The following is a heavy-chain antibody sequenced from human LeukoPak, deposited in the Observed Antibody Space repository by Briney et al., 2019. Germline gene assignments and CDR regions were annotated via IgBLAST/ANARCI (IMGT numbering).Heavy chain of an antibody. CDR3: ARGDYFDYNGYYYYYGMDV. Sequence: PSETLSLTCSVCGGSISAYYWSWIRQPPGKGLEWIGHIYYTGTTKYNPSLKTRVTISVDTSEDKISLKLISMTAADTAVYYCARGDYFDYNGYYYYYGMDVWGQGTTVTVSS. J-gene: IGHJ6*02. CDR2: IYYTGTT. V-gene: IGHV4-59*01. D-gene: IGHD3-22*01. CDR1: GGSISAYY.